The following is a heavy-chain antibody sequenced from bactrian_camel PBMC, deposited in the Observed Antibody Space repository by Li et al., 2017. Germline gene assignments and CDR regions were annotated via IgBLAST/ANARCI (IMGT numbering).Heavy chain of an antibody. CDR3: AADLSGKYCRDRTTAWVV. V-gene: IGHV3S6*01. CDR2: IDVNGRPT. Sequence: VQLVESGGDSVTAGGSLTLSCKIFGYTTMPNFEAWFRQTSAQAREGVAVIDVNGRPTYANSVKGRFTISKDNAKNTLYLQMNSVKPEDTAMYYCAADLSGKYCRDRTTAWVVWGRGTQVTVS. D-gene: IGHD4*01. CDR1: GYTTMPNF. J-gene: IGHJ4*01.